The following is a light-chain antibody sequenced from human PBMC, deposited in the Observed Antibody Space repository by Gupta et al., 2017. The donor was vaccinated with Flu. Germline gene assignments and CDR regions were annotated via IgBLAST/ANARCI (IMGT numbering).Light chain of an antibody. Sequence: EIVLTQSPGTLSLSPGERVTLSCRASQSVSSSYFAWYQQKPGQAPRLLIYGASSRATGIPDRFSGSGSGTDFTLTISRLEPEDFAVYYCQQYATSSNTFGQGTKLEIK. V-gene: IGKV3-20*01. J-gene: IGKJ2*01. CDR2: GAS. CDR3: QQYATSSNT. CDR1: QSVSSSY.